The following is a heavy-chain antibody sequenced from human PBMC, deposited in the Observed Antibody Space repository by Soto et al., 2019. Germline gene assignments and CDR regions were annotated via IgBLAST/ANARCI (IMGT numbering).Heavy chain of an antibody. CDR3: ARDSGTDYCYYYYGMDV. CDR1: GGTFSSYA. CDR2: IIPIFGTA. V-gene: IGHV1-69*12. Sequence: QVQLVQSGAEVKKPGSSVKVSCKASGGTFSSYAISWVRQAPGQGLEWMGGIIPIFGTANYAQKFQGRVTITADESTSTAYMALSSLRSEDTAVYYCARDSGTDYCYYYYGMDVWGQGTTVTVSS. D-gene: IGHD3-10*01. J-gene: IGHJ6*02.